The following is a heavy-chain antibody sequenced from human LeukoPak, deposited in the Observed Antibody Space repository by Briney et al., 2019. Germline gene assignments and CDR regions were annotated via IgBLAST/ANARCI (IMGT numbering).Heavy chain of an antibody. V-gene: IGHV3-74*01. D-gene: IGHD3-22*01. CDR1: GFTFSDYR. CDR3: ARVMYYYDSSGYYYYWYFDL. J-gene: IGHJ2*01. CDR2: TNSDGSST. Sequence: GGSLRLSCDASGFTFSDYRMHWVRQAPGKGLVWVSHTNSDGSSTSYADSVKGRFTISRDNAKNTLYLQMNSLRAEGTAVYYCARVMYYYDSSGYYYYWYFDLWGRGTLVTVSS.